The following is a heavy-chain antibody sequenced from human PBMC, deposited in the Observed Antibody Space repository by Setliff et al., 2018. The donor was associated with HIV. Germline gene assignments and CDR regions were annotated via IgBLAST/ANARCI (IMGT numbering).Heavy chain of an antibody. D-gene: IGHD1-26*01. CDR2: IYSDGRT. J-gene: IGHJ5*02. V-gene: IGHV3-53*01. CDR3: ARGAKWLDP. Sequence: HPGGSLRLSCAASGFNVRHNYMTWVRQAPGKGLEWVYIIYSDGRTYYADSVKGRFTISRDDSKNTVYLQMHSLRVEDTAVYYCARGAKWLDPWGQGTLVTVSS. CDR1: GFNVRHNY.